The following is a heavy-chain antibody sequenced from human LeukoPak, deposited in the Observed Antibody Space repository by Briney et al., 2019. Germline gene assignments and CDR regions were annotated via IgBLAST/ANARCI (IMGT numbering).Heavy chain of an antibody. Sequence: GGSLRLSCTASGLIFNKYWMSWVRQAPGKGLEWVSSISSSSSYIYYADSVKGRFTISRDNAKKSLYLQMNSLRAEDTAVYYCARESGGGYSYEDYWGQGTLVTVS. CDR3: ARESGGGYSYEDY. CDR1: GLIFNKYW. D-gene: IGHD5-18*01. J-gene: IGHJ4*02. V-gene: IGHV3-21*01. CDR2: ISSSSSYI.